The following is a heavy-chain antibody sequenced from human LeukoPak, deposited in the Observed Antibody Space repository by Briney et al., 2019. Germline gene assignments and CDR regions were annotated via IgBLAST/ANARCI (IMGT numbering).Heavy chain of an antibody. CDR3: ARDQGITIFGVVTYLGIDY. V-gene: IGHV1-69*04. J-gene: IGHJ4*02. Sequence: SVKVSCKAFGGTFSSYAISWVRQAPGQGLEWMGRIIPILGIANYAQKFQGRVTITADKSTSTAYMELSSLRSEDTAVYYCARDQGITIFGVVTYLGIDYWGQGTLVTVSS. D-gene: IGHD3-3*01. CDR2: IIPILGIA. CDR1: GGTFSSYA.